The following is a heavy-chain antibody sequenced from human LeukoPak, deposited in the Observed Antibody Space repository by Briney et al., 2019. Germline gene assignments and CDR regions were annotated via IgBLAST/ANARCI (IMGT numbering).Heavy chain of an antibody. J-gene: IGHJ3*02. V-gene: IGHV4-61*01. CDR1: GGSFSSGSYY. CDR3: ARGGGIYCGGDCYSRGDAFDI. CDR2: IYYSGST. Sequence: SETLSLTCTVSGGSFSSGSYYWSWIRQPPGKGLEWIGYIYYSGSTNYNPSLKSRVTISVDTSKNQSSLKLSSVTAADTAVYYCARGGGIYCGGDCYSRGDAFDIWGQGTMVTVSS. D-gene: IGHD2-21*02.